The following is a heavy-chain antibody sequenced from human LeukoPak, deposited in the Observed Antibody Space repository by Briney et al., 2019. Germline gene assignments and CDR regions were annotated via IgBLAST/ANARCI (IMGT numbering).Heavy chain of an antibody. CDR2: INPSGGTT. V-gene: IGHV1-46*01. D-gene: IGHD1-26*01. CDR1: GYTFTGYY. CDR3: ARSSEVGAGGYYYGMDV. J-gene: IGHJ6*02. Sequence: ASVKVSCKASGYTFTGYYMHWVRQAPGQGLEWMGIINPSGGTTTYAQKFQGSVTMTRDTSTSTVYMELSSLRSEDTAVYYCARSSEVGAGGYYYGMDVWGQGTTVTVSS.